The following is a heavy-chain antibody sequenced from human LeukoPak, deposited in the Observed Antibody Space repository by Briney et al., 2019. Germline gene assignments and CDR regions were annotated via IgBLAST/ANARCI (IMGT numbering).Heavy chain of an antibody. Sequence: SETLSLTCTVSGGSISSYYWSWIRQPPGKGLERIGYIYTSGSTNYNPSLKSRVTISVDTSKNQFSLKLSSVTAADTAVYYCARLGPDYYGSGAGAFDIWGQGTMVTVSS. CDR2: IYTSGST. D-gene: IGHD3-10*01. V-gene: IGHV4-4*09. CDR3: ARLGPDYYGSGAGAFDI. CDR1: GGSISSYY. J-gene: IGHJ3*02.